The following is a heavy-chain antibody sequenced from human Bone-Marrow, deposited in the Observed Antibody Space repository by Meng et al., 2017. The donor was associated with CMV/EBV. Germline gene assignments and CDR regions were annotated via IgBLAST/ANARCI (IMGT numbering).Heavy chain of an antibody. V-gene: IGHV3-7*01. Sequence: GGSLRLSCAASGFTFSRYWMSWVRQAPGKGLEWVANIKEDGSERYYVDSVKGRFTISRDNAKNSLYLQMNSLRAEDTAVYYCATLYQLRYGYWGQGTLVTVSS. D-gene: IGHD2-2*01. CDR2: IKEDGSER. J-gene: IGHJ4*02. CDR1: GFTFSRYW. CDR3: ATLYQLRYGY.